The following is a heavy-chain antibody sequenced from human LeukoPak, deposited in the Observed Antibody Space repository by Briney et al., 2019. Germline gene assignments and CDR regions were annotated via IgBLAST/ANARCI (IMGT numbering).Heavy chain of an antibody. J-gene: IGHJ3*02. V-gene: IGHV1-2*06. Sequence: GASVKVSCKASGYTFTGYYMHWVRQAPGQGLEWMGRINPNSGGTNYAQKFQGRVTMTRDTSISTAYMELSRLRSDDTAVYYCARYEVGTSWAQAFDMWGQETMVTVSS. CDR2: INPNSGGT. D-gene: IGHD1-26*01. CDR1: GYTFTGYY. CDR3: ARYEVGTSWAQAFDM.